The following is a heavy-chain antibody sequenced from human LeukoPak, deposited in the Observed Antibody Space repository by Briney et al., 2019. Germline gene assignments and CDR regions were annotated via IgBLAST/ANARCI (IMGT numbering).Heavy chain of an antibody. J-gene: IGHJ4*02. Sequence: PSETLSLTCTVSGGSISSGNYYWSWIRQHPGKGLEWIGYIYYSGGTQYNPSLKSRVTISVDTSKNQFSLRLSSVTAADTAVYYCAREVGFGQLHFDSWGQGTLVTVSS. D-gene: IGHD3-10*01. CDR2: IYYSGGT. CDR3: AREVGFGQLHFDS. V-gene: IGHV4-31*03. CDR1: GGSISSGNYY.